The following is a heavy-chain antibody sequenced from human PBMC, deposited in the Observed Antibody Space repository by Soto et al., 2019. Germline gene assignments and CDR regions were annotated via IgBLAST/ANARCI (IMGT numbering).Heavy chain of an antibody. Sequence: ASAKVSCKASGYTFTTYALHWVRQAPGQRFEWMGWINPGSGDTKYSQKFQGRVTITRDTSASTVYMELSSLRSEDTAVYYCARAQSGSYYSAVATFDYWGQGTLVTVSS. CDR2: INPGSGDT. V-gene: IGHV1-3*01. J-gene: IGHJ4*02. CDR3: ARAQSGSYYSAVATFDY. D-gene: IGHD1-26*01. CDR1: GYTFTTYA.